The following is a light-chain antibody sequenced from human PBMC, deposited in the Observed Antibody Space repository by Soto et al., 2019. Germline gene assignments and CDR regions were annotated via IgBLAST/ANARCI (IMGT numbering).Light chain of an antibody. CDR3: SSYTTAGSSYYV. Sequence: QSVLTQPPSASGSPGQSVTISCTGTSSDVGAYIYVSWYQQHPGKAPKLLIFEVNKRPSGVPDRFSGSRSGNTASLTVSGLQPEDEADYFCSSYTTAGSSYYVFGTGTQLTVL. CDR2: EVN. J-gene: IGLJ1*01. CDR1: SSDVGAYIY. V-gene: IGLV2-8*01.